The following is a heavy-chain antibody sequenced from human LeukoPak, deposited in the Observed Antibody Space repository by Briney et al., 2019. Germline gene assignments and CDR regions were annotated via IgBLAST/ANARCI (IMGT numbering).Heavy chain of an antibody. J-gene: IGHJ4*02. CDR3: ARAGHDYVWGSYRYTSFDY. V-gene: IGHV3-30-3*01. CDR2: ISYDGSNK. Sequence: GGSLRLSCAASGFTFSSYAMHWVRQAPGKGLEWVAVISYDGSNKYYADSVKGRFTLSRDNSKNTLYLQMNSLRAEDTAVYYCARAGHDYVWGSYRYTSFDYWGQGTLVTVSS. D-gene: IGHD3-16*02. CDR1: GFTFSSYA.